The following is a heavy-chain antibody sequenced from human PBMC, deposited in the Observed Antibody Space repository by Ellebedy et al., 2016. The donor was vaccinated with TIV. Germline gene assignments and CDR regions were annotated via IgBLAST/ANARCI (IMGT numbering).Heavy chain of an antibody. J-gene: IGHJ4*02. CDR1: GFTFNNYA. CDR2: LSFDGSSE. Sequence: GESLKISCAASGFTFNNYAMHWVRQAPGKGLEWVAVLSFDGSSEFYEDSVKGRFTISRDNSMTTLYLELNSLRAEDTAVYYCARDLDKSSGWYGGAAYWGQGTLVTVSS. CDR3: ARDLDKSSGWYGGAAY. V-gene: IGHV3-30-3*01. D-gene: IGHD6-19*01.